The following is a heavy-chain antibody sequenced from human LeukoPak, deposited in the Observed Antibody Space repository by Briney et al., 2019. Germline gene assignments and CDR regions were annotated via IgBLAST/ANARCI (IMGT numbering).Heavy chain of an antibody. CDR2: INPNSGGT. V-gene: IGHV1-2*02. Sequence: ASVKVSCKASGYTFTGYYMHWVRQAPGQGLEWMGWINPNSGGTNYAQKFQGRVTMTRDTSISTAYMELSRLRSDDTAVYYCIYLSVVPAAVDYWGQGTLVTVSS. J-gene: IGHJ4*02. CDR3: IYLSVVPAAVDY. D-gene: IGHD2-2*01. CDR1: GYTFTGYY.